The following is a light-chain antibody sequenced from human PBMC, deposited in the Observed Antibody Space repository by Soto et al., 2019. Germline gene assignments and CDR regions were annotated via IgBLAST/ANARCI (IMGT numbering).Light chain of an antibody. CDR2: GAS. Sequence: VLITQSPATLSVSPGDSATLSCRASQSVSSNLAWYQQKPSQAPRLLIYGASTRATGIPARFSGSGSGTEFTLTISSLQSEDFAVYYCQQYNNWPPYTFGQGTKVDIK. V-gene: IGKV3-15*01. CDR3: QQYNNWPPYT. J-gene: IGKJ2*01. CDR1: QSVSSN.